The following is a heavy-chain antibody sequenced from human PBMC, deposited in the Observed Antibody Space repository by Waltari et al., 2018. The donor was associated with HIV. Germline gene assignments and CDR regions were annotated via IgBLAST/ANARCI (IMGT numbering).Heavy chain of an antibody. CDR3: ARGRIWFGARGERGPYYFDF. CDR1: GDSINTYY. Sequence: QVHLQESGPGLVKPSETLTLTCSVSGDSINTYYWNWIRQSPGKGLEWIGNIFEGGRTNHNPSLTSRVAISRDTSKNQFSLRLTSVTTADAAVYYCARGRIWFGARGERGPYYFDFWGQGILVTVSS. D-gene: IGHD3-10*01. J-gene: IGHJ4*02. CDR2: IFEGGRT. V-gene: IGHV4-59*01.